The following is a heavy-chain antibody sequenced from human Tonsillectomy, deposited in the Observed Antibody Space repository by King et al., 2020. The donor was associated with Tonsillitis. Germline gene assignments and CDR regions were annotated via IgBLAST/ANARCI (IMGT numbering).Heavy chain of an antibody. J-gene: IGHJ2*01. CDR1: GHTFTNYY. CDR3: VWHGDTYWYFDV. Sequence: VQLVESGAEVKKPGASVKVSCKASGHTFTNYYMHWVRQAPGQGLEWMGWINPNSGGTSYRQKFQGRVTMTRDTSISTVYMDLSRLTSDDTVVYYCVWHGDTYWYFDVWGRGTLVIVSS. V-gene: IGHV1-2*02. CDR2: INPNSGGT. D-gene: IGHD4-17*01.